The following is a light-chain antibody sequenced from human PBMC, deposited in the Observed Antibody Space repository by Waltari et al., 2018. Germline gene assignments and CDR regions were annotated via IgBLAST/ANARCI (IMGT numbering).Light chain of an antibody. J-gene: IGLJ1*01. V-gene: IGLV3-21*02. CDR1: NIGRDS. CDR2: DDR. CDR3: QVWDTSSDHPYV. Sequence: SYVLTQPPSVSVAPGQTATITCGGTNIGRDSVHWYQQKPGQAPVLVVYDDRDRPSGIPERFSGTKAGNTATLTISSVEDGDEADYYCQVWDTSSDHPYVFGTGTKVTVL.